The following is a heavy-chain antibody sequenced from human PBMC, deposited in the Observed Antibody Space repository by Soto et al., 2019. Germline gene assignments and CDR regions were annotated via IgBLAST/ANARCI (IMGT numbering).Heavy chain of an antibody. D-gene: IGHD3-22*01. CDR1: GGSISSDGYY. J-gene: IGHJ1*01. Sequence: SETLSLTCTVSGGSISSDGYYWSWIRQHPGKGLEWIGYIYYSGSTYYNPSLKSRVSISVDTSNNQFSLKLSSVTAADTAVYYCARLYYYDSSGYYYGHFQHWGQGALVTVSS. CDR2: IYYSGST. CDR3: ARLYYYDSSGYYYGHFQH. V-gene: IGHV4-31*03.